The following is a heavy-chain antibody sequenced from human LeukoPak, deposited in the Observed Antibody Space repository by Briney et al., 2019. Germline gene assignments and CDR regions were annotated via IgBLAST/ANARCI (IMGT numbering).Heavy chain of an antibody. V-gene: IGHV3-30*02. CDR1: GFTFINYG. Sequence: PGGSLRLSCAASGFTFINYGMHWVRQAPGKGLEWVAFIRYDGSNKYYADSVKGRFTISRDNTKNTLYLQMNSLRGEDTAVYYCAKDYSSGWYESWFDPWGQGTLVAVSS. J-gene: IGHJ5*02. CDR2: IRYDGSNK. D-gene: IGHD6-19*01. CDR3: AKDYSSGWYESWFDP.